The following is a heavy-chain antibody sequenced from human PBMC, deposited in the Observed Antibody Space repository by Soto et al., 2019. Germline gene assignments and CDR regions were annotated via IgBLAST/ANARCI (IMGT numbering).Heavy chain of an antibody. CDR1: GLTFSTYA. V-gene: IGHV3-23*01. Sequence: GGSLRLSCAASGLTFSTYAMSWVRRAPGEGLEWVSAISGSGDITSYAGSVRGRFAISRDNSKNTLYLQMNSLRAEDTAVYYCAKIMGRLVEMPTVGHYYGMDVWGQGTAVTVSS. CDR2: ISGSGDIT. D-gene: IGHD2-8*02. J-gene: IGHJ6*02. CDR3: AKIMGRLVEMPTVGHYYGMDV.